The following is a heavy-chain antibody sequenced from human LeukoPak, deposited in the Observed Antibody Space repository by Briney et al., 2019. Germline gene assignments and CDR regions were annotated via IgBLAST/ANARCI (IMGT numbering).Heavy chain of an antibody. D-gene: IGHD6-6*01. V-gene: IGHV4-39*01. CDR3: ASRPGEQLVIDY. J-gene: IGHJ4*02. Sequence: SETLSLTCTVSGGSISSSSYYWVWIRQPPGKGLEWIGSIYYSGSTYYNPSLKSRVTLSVDTSKNQFSLKLSSVTAADTAVYYCASRPGEQLVIDYWGQGTLVTVSS. CDR1: GGSISSSSYY. CDR2: IYYSGST.